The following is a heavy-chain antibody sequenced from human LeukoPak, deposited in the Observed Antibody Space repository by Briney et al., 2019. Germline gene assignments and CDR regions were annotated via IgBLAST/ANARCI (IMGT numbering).Heavy chain of an antibody. CDR1: GYTLTDHY. Sequence: ASVKVSCKASGYTLTDHYMHWVRQAPGQGLEWMGWINPNNGGTYYSQKFQGRVTVTWDTSISTAYMELHSLRSDATAVYFCARGEVADTSTPNNYYYYYMDVWGKGTTVTVSS. D-gene: IGHD3-16*01. J-gene: IGHJ6*03. CDR2: INPNNGGT. CDR3: ARGEVADTSTPNNYYYYYMDV. V-gene: IGHV1-2*02.